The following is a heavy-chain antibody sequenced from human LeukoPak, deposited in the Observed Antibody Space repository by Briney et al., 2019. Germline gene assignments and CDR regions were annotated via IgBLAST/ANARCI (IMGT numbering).Heavy chain of an antibody. V-gene: IGHV4-59*01. Sequence: KTSETLSLTCTVSGGSISSYYWSWIRQPPGKGLEWIGYIYYSESTNYNPSLKSRVTISVDTSKNQFSLKLSSVTAADTAVYYCARERGDCSSTSCYTWVDYWGQGTLVTVSS. CDR1: GGSISSYY. CDR3: ARERGDCSSTSCYTWVDY. CDR2: IYYSEST. J-gene: IGHJ4*02. D-gene: IGHD2-2*02.